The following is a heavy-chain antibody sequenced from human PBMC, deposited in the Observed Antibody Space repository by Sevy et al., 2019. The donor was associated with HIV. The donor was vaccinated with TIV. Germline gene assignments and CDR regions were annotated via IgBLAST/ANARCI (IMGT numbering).Heavy chain of an antibody. CDR2: IWHDGGNK. V-gene: IGHV3-33*01. Sequence: GSLRLSCAASGFIFSSYGMHWVRQAPGKGLEWVAVIWHDGGNKYNADSVKGRFTISRDNSKNTLYLQMNSLRAEDTAVYYCARESVYSSGWNLDNWFDPWGQGTLVTVSS. D-gene: IGHD6-19*01. CDR1: GFIFSSYG. CDR3: ARESVYSSGWNLDNWFDP. J-gene: IGHJ5*02.